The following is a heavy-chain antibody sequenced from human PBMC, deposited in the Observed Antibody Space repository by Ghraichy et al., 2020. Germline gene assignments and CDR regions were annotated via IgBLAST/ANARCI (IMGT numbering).Heavy chain of an antibody. CDR1: GYTLTELS. Sequence: ASVKVSCKVSGYTLTELSMHWVRQAPGKGLEWMGGFDPEDGETIYAQKFQGRVTMTEDTSTDTAYMELSSLRSEDTAVYYCATRVGGGYSYGLNAYYFDYWGQGTLVTVSS. D-gene: IGHD5-18*01. J-gene: IGHJ4*02. CDR3: ATRVGGGYSYGLNAYYFDY. CDR2: FDPEDGET. V-gene: IGHV1-24*01.